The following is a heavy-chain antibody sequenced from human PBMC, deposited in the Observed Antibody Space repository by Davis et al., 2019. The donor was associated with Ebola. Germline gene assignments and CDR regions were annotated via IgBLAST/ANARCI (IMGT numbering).Heavy chain of an antibody. D-gene: IGHD3-10*01. V-gene: IGHV4-59*01. CDR1: GGSISSYY. J-gene: IGHJ5*02. CDR2: IYYSGST. Sequence: PSETLSLTCTVSGGSISSYYWSWIRQPPGKGLEWIGYIYYSGSTNYNPSLKSRVTISVDTSKNQFSLKLNSVTAADTAVYYCARDSGGYKFDPWGQGTLVTVSS. CDR3: ARDSGGYKFDP.